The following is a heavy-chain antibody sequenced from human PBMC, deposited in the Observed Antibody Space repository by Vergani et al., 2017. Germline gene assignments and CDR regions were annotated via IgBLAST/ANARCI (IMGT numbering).Heavy chain of an antibody. D-gene: IGHD5-18*01. J-gene: IGHJ4*02. CDR2: IYYSGST. CDR3: ARDGEFYSYVY. Sequence: QVQLQESGPGLVKPSETLSLTCTVSGGSVSSSSYYWSWIRQPPGKGLEWIGYIYYSGSTNYNPSLKSRVTISVDTSKNQFSLKLSSVTAADTAVYYCARDGEFYSYVYWGQGTLVTVSS. CDR1: GGSVSSSSYY. V-gene: IGHV4-61*01.